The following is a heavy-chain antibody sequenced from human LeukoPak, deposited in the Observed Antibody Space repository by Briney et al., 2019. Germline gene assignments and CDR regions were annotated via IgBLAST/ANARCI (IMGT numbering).Heavy chain of an antibody. J-gene: IGHJ3*02. V-gene: IGHV4-30-4*08. D-gene: IGHD3-16*01. Sequence: SQTPSLTCTVSGGSISSGDYYWSWIRQPPGKGLEWIGYIYYSGSTYYNPSLKSRVTISVDTSKNQFSLKLSSVTAADTAVYYCAIKDFGDAFDIWGQGTMVTVSS. CDR2: IYYSGST. CDR3: AIKDFGDAFDI. CDR1: GGSISSGDYY.